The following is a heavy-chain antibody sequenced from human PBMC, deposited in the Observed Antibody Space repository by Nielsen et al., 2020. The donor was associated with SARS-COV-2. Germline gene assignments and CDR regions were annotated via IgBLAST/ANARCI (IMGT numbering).Heavy chain of an antibody. Sequence: GGSLRLSCTASGFALSAYGMHWVRQAPGKGLEWVAVISYDGSFDKYGGAVKGRFTISRDNSKNTLYLQMDNLRVEDTAVYYCSREGDSPHLDVWGQGALVTVSS. CDR3: SREGDSPHLDV. V-gene: IGHV3-33*08. CDR1: GFALSAYG. D-gene: IGHD1-26*01. J-gene: IGHJ4*02. CDR2: ISYDGSFD.